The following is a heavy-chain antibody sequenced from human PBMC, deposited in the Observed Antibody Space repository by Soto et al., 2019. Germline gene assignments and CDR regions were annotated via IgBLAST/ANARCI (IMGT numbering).Heavy chain of an antibody. CDR2: IYYSGNT. J-gene: IGHJ6*02. Sequence: SETLSLTCTVPGGSIRSGGYYWSWVRQNPRRGLEWIGNIYYSGNTYYNPSLKSRLTISVDTSKNQFSLNLSSVTAADTAVYYCARDRLMATAGTARHYFGLDVWGQGTTVTSP. CDR1: GGSIRSGGYY. V-gene: IGHV4-31*03. D-gene: IGHD5-18*01. CDR3: ARDRLMATAGTARHYFGLDV.